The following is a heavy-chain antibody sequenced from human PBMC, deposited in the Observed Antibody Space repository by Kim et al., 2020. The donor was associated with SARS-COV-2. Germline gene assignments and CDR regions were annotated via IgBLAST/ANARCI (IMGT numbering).Heavy chain of an antibody. CDR2: MNPNSGNT. Sequence: ASVKVSCKASGYTFTSYDINWVRQATEQGLEWMGWMNPNSGNTGYAQKFQGRVTMTRNTSISTAYMELSSLRSEDTAVYYCARGTWDYYDSSGYRTYYFDYWGQGTLVTVSS. D-gene: IGHD3-22*01. CDR3: ARGTWDYYDSSGYRTYYFDY. J-gene: IGHJ4*02. CDR1: GYTFTSYD. V-gene: IGHV1-8*01.